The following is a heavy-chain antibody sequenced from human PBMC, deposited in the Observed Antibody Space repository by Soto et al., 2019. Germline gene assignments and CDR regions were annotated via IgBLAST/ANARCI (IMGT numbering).Heavy chain of an antibody. CDR2: ISAYNGNT. CDR1: GFTFTSYA. D-gene: IGHD3-16*01. V-gene: IGHV1-18*01. CDR3: ARDFTGWPPDGVDS. J-gene: IGHJ4*02. Sequence: QVHLVQSGAEVKMPGASVKVSCKASGFTFTSYAFTWVRQAPGQGLEWMGWISAYNGNTNYARNFRGRVTMTRDSSTSTVYMELGSLTSDDTAVYFCARDFTGWPPDGVDSWGQGTQVSVSA.